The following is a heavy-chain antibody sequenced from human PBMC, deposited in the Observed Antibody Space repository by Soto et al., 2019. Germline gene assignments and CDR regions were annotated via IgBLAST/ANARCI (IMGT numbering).Heavy chain of an antibody. J-gene: IGHJ5*02. Sequence: QVQLVQSGAEVKKPGASVKVSCKASGYTFTIYAMHWVRQAPGQRLEWMGWINAGNGNTKYSQKFQGRVTITRDTSASTAYMELSSLRSEDTAVYYCARDPGYSYGYTWGQGNLVTVSS. CDR1: GYTFTIYA. CDR2: INAGNGNT. V-gene: IGHV1-3*01. D-gene: IGHD5-18*01. CDR3: ARDPGYSYGYT.